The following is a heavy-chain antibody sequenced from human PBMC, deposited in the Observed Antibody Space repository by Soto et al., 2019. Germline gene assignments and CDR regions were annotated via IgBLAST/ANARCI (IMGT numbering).Heavy chain of an antibody. CDR2: VSSSGTSK. V-gene: IGHV3-48*01. D-gene: IGHD2-2*01. CDR1: GFTFSSYS. J-gene: IGHJ4*02. Sequence: SLRLSCAASGFTFSSYSMNWVRQAPGKGLEWVSYVSSSGTSKYYAASVKGRFTISRDNAQDSLYLQMSSLRAEDTAVYYCARMSSSISPGCWGRGTLVTVSS. CDR3: ARMSSSISPGC.